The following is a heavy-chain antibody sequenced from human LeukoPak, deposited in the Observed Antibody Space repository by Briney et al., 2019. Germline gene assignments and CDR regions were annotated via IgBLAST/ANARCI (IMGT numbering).Heavy chain of an antibody. CDR3: ARGTQRWLQLREGYFDY. J-gene: IGHJ4*02. V-gene: IGHV3-23*01. CDR1: GFTFSSYA. D-gene: IGHD5-24*01. CDR2: ISGSGGST. Sequence: PGGSLRLSCAASGFTFSSYAMSWVRQAPGKGLEWVSAISGSGGSTYSADSVKGRFTISRDNSKNTLYLQMNSLRAEDTAVYYCARGTQRWLQLREGYFDYWGQGTLVTVSS.